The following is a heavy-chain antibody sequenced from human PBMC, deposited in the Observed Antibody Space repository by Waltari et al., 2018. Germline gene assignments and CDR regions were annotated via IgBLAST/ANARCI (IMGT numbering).Heavy chain of an antibody. CDR1: GASFTAYY. D-gene: IGHD3-3*01. CDR2: GRHPGNT. CDR3: TRGGNYDFWSHSPFVDP. J-gene: IGHJ5*02. Sequence: QVQLQQWGAGQLKPSETLSLTCSVSGASFTAYYWGWVRHVPGKGLEWIGQGRHPGNTNYHTTLKSRVAISIDTSSKQFSLKVFSVTAADTALYFCTRGGNYDFWSHSPFVDPWGQGTQVTVSS. V-gene: IGHV4-34*01.